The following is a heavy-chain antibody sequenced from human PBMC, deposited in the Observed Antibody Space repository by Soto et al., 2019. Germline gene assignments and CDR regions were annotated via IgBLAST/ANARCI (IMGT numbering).Heavy chain of an antibody. CDR1: GGSVSSQY. CDR2: NYNGGIP. D-gene: IGHD2-2*01. V-gene: IGHV4-4*07. Sequence: SETLSLTCTVSGGSVSSQYWSWIRQPAGKGLEWIGRNYNGGIPLIHPSLESRVALSLDTSKNQFSLTLSSVTAADTAIYSCASEGYDKSVNYFDYWGRGTLVTVSS. CDR3: ASEGYDKSVNYFDY. J-gene: IGHJ4*02.